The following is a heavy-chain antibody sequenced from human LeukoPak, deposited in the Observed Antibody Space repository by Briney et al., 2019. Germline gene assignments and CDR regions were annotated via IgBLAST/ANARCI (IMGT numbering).Heavy chain of an antibody. D-gene: IGHD6-19*01. CDR2: IIPIFGTA. CDR3: ARGHSSGWYGGDWFDP. J-gene: IGHJ5*02. CDR1: GGTFSSYA. Sequence: GSSVKVSCKASGGTFSSYAISWVRQAPGQGLGWMGGIIPIFGTANYAQKFQGRVTITADESTSTAYMELSSLRSEDTAVYYCARGHSSGWYGGDWFDPWGQGTLVTVSS. V-gene: IGHV1-69*01.